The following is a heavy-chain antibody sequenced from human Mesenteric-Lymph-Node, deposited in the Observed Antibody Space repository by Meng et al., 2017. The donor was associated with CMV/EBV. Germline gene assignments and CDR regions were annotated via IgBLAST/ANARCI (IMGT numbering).Heavy chain of an antibody. D-gene: IGHD1-26*01. J-gene: IGHJ4*02. CDR2: INHSGST. CDR1: GGSFSGYY. CDR3: ARGVGLVGY. V-gene: IGHV4-34*01. Sequence: SETLSLTCAVYGGSFSGYYWSWIRQPPGQGLEWIGEINHSGSTNYNPSLKSRVTISVDTSKNQFSLKLSSVTAADTAVYYCARGVGLVGYWGQGTLVTVSS.